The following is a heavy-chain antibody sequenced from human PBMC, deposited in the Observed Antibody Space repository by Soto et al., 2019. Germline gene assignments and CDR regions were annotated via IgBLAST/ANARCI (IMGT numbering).Heavy chain of an antibody. Sequence: SETLSLTCTVSGGSISSGDYYWSWIRQPPGKGLEWIGYIYYSGSTYYNPSLKSRVTISVDTSKNQFSLKLSSVTAADTAVYYCARDRSMYYYDSSGYYWGVFYGAFDIWGQGTMVTVSS. CDR2: IYYSGST. D-gene: IGHD3-22*01. CDR1: GGSISSGDYY. V-gene: IGHV4-30-4*01. CDR3: ARDRSMYYYDSSGYYWGVFYGAFDI. J-gene: IGHJ3*02.